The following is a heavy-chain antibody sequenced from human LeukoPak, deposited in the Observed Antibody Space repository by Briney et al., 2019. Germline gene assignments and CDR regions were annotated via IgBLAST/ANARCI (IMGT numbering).Heavy chain of an antibody. J-gene: IGHJ5*02. CDR1: GFTVSSNY. D-gene: IGHD3-3*01. CDR3: ANHYDFWSGYSNWFDP. Sequence: GGSLRLSCAASGFTVSSNYMSWVRQAPGKGLEWVSVIYSGGSTYYADSVKGRFTISRDNSKNTLYLQMNSPRAEDTAVYYCANHYDFWSGYSNWFDPWGQGTLVTVSS. CDR2: IYSGGST. V-gene: IGHV3-66*02.